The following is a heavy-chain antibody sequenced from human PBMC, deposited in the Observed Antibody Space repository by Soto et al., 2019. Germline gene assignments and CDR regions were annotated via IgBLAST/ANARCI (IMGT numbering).Heavy chain of an antibody. J-gene: IGHJ3*02. Sequence: ASVKVSCKASGYTFTSYYIHWVRQAPGQGLEWMGIINPSGGSTSYAQKFQGRVTMTRDTSTSTAYMELSSLRSEDTAVYYCARNRKDPADVFDIWGQGTMVTVSS. CDR2: INPSGGST. CDR1: GYTFTSYY. CDR3: ARNRKDPADVFDI. V-gene: IGHV1-46*01.